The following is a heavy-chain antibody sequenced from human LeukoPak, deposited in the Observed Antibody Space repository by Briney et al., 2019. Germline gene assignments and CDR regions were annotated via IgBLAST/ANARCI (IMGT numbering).Heavy chain of an antibody. J-gene: IGHJ2*01. CDR2: IYYLGST. CDR1: GGSISSYY. V-gene: IGHV4-59*01. CDR3: ARDRPGSYWYFDL. D-gene: IGHD3-10*01. Sequence: SETLSLTCTVSGGSISSYYWSWIRQPPGKGLEWVGHIYYLGSTNYNPSLKSRVTISIDTSKNYFSLKLNSVIAADTAVYYCARDRPGSYWYFDLWGRGILVTVSS.